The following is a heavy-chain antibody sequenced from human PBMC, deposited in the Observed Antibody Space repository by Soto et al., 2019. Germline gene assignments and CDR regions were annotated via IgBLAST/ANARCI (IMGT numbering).Heavy chain of an antibody. Sequence: GGSLRLSCAASGFTFDDYAMHWVRQAPGKGLEWVSGISWNSGSIGYADSVKGRFTISRDNAKNSLYLQMNSLRAEDTALYYCAKGVGAATFRLFDYWGQGTLVTVSS. D-gene: IGHD2-15*01. V-gene: IGHV3-9*01. CDR2: ISWNSGSI. J-gene: IGHJ4*02. CDR3: AKGVGAATFRLFDY. CDR1: GFTFDDYA.